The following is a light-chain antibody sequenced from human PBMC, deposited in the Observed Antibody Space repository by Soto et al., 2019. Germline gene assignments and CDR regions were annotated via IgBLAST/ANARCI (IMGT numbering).Light chain of an antibody. J-gene: IGLJ2*01. CDR2: EVS. CDR1: SSDVGGYNY. V-gene: IGLV2-14*01. Sequence: QSALTQPASVSGSPGQSITISCTGTSSDVGGYNYVSWYKQYAGKAPKLIIYEVSNRPSGVSNRLSGSKSGNTASLTISGLQAEDEADYYCSSYTASATLVFGGGTKLTVL. CDR3: SSYTASATLV.